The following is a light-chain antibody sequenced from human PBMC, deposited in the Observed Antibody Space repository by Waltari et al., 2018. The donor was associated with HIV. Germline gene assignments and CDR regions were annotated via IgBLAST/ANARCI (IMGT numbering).Light chain of an antibody. CDR2: END. Sequence: FLLAQPHSVSESPGKTVTISCTQSSGSIATTNVQWYQQRPGSAPTTVIFENDQRPSGVPARCSGSNSASLIISGLQTEDEADYYCQSYDITNSNWVFGGGTKLTVL. CDR1: SGSIATTN. J-gene: IGLJ3*02. V-gene: IGLV6-57*03. CDR3: QSYDITNSNWV.